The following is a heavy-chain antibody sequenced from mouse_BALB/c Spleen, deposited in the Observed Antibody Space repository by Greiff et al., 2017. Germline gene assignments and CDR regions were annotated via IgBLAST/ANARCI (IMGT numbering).Heavy chain of an antibody. D-gene: IGHD2-1*01. V-gene: IGHV3-2*02. CDR1: GYSITSDYA. CDR3: ARGSIYYGNYGGDY. CDR2: ISYSGST. J-gene: IGHJ2*01. Sequence: EVKLLESGPGLVKPSQSLSLTCTVTGYSITSDYAWNWIRQFPGNKLEWMGYISYSGSTSYNPSLKSRISITRDTSKNQFFLQLNSVTTEDTATYYCARGSIYYGNYGGDYWGQGTTLTVSS.